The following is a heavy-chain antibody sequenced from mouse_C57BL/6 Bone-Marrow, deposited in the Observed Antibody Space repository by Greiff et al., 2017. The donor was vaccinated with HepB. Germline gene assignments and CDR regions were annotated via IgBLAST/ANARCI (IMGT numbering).Heavy chain of an antibody. J-gene: IGHJ4*01. CDR2: IYPGSGNT. Sequence: VQLQQSGPELVKPGASVKISCKASGYSFTSYYIHWVKQRPGQGLEWIGWIYPGSGNTKYNEKFKGKATLTADTSSSTAYMQLSSLTSEDSAVYYCARGGNYVPYYYAMDYWGQGTSVTVSS. CDR3: ARGGNYVPYYYAMDY. D-gene: IGHD2-1*01. CDR1: GYSFTSYY. V-gene: IGHV1-66*01.